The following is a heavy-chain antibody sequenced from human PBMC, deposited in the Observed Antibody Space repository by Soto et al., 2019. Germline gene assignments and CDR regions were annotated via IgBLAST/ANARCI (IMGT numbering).Heavy chain of an antibody. CDR3: ARTSLNTAMGTFDY. Sequence: SGPTLVNPTQPLTLTCTFSGFSLSTSGMCVSWIRQPPGKALEWLALIDWDDDKYYSTSLKTRLTISKDTSKNQVVLTMTNMDPVDTATFYCARTSLNTAMGTFDYWGKGTLVTVSS. CDR1: GFSLSTSGMC. D-gene: IGHD5-18*01. J-gene: IGHJ4*02. CDR2: IDWDDDK. V-gene: IGHV2-70*01.